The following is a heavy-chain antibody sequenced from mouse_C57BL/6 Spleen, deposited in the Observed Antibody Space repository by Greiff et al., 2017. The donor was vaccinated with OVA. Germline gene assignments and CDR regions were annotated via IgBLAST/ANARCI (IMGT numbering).Heavy chain of an antibody. V-gene: IGHV1-55*01. CDR1: GYTFTSYW. D-gene: IGHD1-1*01. J-gene: IGHJ4*01. CDR3: ARRTTVVANAMDY. CDR2: IYPGSGST. Sequence: LQQPGAELVKPGASVTMSCTASGYTFTSYWLTWVKQRPGQGLEWIGDIYPGSGSTNYNEKFKSKATLTVDTSSSTAYMQLSSLTSEDSAVYYGARRTTVVANAMDYWGQGTSVTVSS.